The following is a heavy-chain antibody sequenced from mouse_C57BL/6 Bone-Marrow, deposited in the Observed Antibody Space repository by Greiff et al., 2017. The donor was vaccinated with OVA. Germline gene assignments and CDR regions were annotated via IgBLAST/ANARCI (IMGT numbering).Heavy chain of an antibody. D-gene: IGHD1-1*01. CDR1: GYTFTSYW. J-gene: IGHJ1*03. Sequence: QVQLQQPGAELVKPGASVKLSCKASGYTFTSYWMHWVKQRPGQGLEWIGMIHPNSGSTNYNEKFKSKAKLTVDKSSSTAYMQLSSLTSDDSAVYYCARNYYGSSYGYFDVWGTGTTVTVSS. CDR2: IHPNSGST. V-gene: IGHV1-64*01. CDR3: ARNYYGSSYGYFDV.